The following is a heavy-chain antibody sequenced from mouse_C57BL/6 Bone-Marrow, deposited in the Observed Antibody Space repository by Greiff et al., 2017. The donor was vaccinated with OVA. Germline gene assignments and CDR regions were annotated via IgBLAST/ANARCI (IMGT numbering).Heavy chain of an antibody. CDR1: GYTFTSYG. CDR3: ARLLRYPWFAY. D-gene: IGHD1-1*01. CDR2: IYPRSGNT. V-gene: IGHV1-81*01. J-gene: IGHJ3*01. Sequence: QVQLQQSGAELARPGASVKLSCKASGYTFTSYGISWVKQRTGQGLEWIGEIYPRSGNTYYNEKFKGKATLTADKSSSTAYMELRSLTSEDSAVYFCARLLRYPWFAYWGQGTLVTVSA.